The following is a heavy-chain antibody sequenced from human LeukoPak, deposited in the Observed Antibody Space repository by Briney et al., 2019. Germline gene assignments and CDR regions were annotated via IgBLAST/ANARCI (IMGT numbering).Heavy chain of an antibody. V-gene: IGHV3-21*01. Sequence: PGGSLRLSCAASGFTFSSFDMNWVRQAPGKGLEWVSSISSLGTYTYYADSLKGRFTISRDNAKNSLYLQINSLTAEDTAVYYCARDRYYDTSGHFYYWGQGTLVTVSS. CDR3: ARDRYYDTSGHFYY. CDR2: ISSLGTYT. CDR1: GFTFSSFD. J-gene: IGHJ4*02. D-gene: IGHD3-22*01.